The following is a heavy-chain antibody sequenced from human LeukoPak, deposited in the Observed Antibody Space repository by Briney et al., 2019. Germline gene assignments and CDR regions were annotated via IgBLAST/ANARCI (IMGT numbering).Heavy chain of an antibody. D-gene: IGHD3-22*01. J-gene: IGHJ6*03. V-gene: IGHV3-23*01. CDR1: GFTFSNYA. CDR2: ISCSGGST. CDR3: HGYYNSEYYYYMDV. Sequence: GGSLRLSCAASGFTFSNYAMSWVRQAPGKGLEWVSDISCSGGSTYYADSVKGRFTISRDNSRNTLYLQMNSLRAEDTAVYYGHGYYNSEYYYYMDVWGKGTTVTISS.